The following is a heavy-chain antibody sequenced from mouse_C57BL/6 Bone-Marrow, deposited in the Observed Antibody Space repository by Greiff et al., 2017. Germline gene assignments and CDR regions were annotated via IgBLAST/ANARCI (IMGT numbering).Heavy chain of an antibody. D-gene: IGHD1-1*01. CDR1: GFNIKDYY. V-gene: IGHV14-1*01. CDR2: IDPEDGDT. J-gene: IGHJ2*01. CDR3: TTGYYGSRGY. Sequence: VHVKQSGAELVRPGASVKLSCTASGFNIKDYYMHWVKQRPEQGLEWIGRIDPEDGDTEYAPKFQGKATMTADTSSNTAYLQLSSLTSEDTAVYYCTTGYYGSRGYWGQGTTLTVSS.